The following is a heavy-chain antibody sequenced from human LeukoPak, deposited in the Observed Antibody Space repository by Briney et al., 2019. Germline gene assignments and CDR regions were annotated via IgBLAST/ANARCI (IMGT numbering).Heavy chain of an antibody. Sequence: ASVKVSCKASGYTFTSYGISWVRQALGQGLEWMGWISAYNGNANYAQKLQGRVTMTTDTSTSTAYMELRSLRSDDTAVHYCARDKGDYSNAYYFDYWGQGTLVTVSS. D-gene: IGHD4-11*01. CDR1: GYTFTSYG. J-gene: IGHJ4*02. V-gene: IGHV1-18*01. CDR3: ARDKGDYSNAYYFDY. CDR2: ISAYNGNA.